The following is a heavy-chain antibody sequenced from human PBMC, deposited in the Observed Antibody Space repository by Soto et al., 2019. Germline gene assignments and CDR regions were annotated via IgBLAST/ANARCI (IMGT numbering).Heavy chain of an antibody. CDR1: GGSISSGGYY. D-gene: IGHD4-4*01. Sequence: QVQLQESGPGLVKPSQTLSLTCTVSGGSISSGGYYWSWIRQHPGKGLEWIGYIYDSGSTYYNPSLKSRVTLSLGTSKNQFSLTLSSVTAADTAVYYCARGRRFGYSIKYYYGMDVWGQGTTVTVSS. CDR2: IYDSGST. V-gene: IGHV4-31*03. J-gene: IGHJ6*02. CDR3: ARGRRFGYSIKYYYGMDV.